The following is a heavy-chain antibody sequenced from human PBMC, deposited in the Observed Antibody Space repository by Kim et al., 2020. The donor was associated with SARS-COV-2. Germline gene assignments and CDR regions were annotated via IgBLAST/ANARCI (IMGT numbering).Heavy chain of an antibody. CDR2: IGSSSSYI. J-gene: IGHJ6*02. CDR3: ARRGMARTYYFGMQV. V-gene: IGHV3-21*01. CDR1: GFTFTSYS. Sequence: GGSLRLSCAASGFTFTSYSMIWVRQAPGRGLEWVSSIGSSSSYIYYTDSVKGRFTISRDNPRNSLYLQMNSLRAEYTSVYYCARRGMARTYYFGMQVWG. D-gene: IGHD2-21*01.